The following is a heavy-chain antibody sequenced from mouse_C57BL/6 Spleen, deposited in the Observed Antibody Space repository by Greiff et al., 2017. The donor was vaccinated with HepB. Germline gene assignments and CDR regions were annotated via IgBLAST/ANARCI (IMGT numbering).Heavy chain of an antibody. D-gene: IGHD2-4*01. J-gene: IGHJ3*01. CDR1: GFSLTSYG. CDR2: IWSGGST. CDR3: ARTADYDSAWFAY. V-gene: IGHV2-2*01. Sequence: VQRVESGPGLVQPSQSLSITCTVSGFSLTSYGVHWVRQSPGKGLEWLGVIWSGGSTDYNAAFISRLSISKDNSKSQVFFKMNSLQADDTAIYYCARTADYDSAWFAYWGQGTLVTVSA.